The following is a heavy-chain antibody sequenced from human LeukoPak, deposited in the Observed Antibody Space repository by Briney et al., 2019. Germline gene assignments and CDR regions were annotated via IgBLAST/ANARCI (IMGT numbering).Heavy chain of an antibody. CDR2: ISTSSSYT. CDR3: ATSSAYYYFDFDY. Sequence: GGSLRLSCAASGITFSSYTMNWVRQAPGKGLEWVSFISTSSSYTYYADSVKGRFTISRDNARNSLYLQMNSLRAEDTAVYYCATSSAYYYFDFDYWGQGTLVTVSS. V-gene: IGHV3-21*01. CDR1: GITFSSYT. J-gene: IGHJ4*02. D-gene: IGHD3-22*01.